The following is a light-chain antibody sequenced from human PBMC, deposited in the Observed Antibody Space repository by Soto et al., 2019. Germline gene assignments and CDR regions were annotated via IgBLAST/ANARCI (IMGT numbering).Light chain of an antibody. Sequence: QSVLTQPASVSGSPGQSITISCTGTSSDIGAYNFVSWYQQHPGKAPKLMLYDVNIRPSGVSNRVSGSKSGNTASLTISGLQAEDEADYYCTSGTTSTTMIFGGGTKLTVL. J-gene: IGLJ2*01. CDR2: DVN. CDR1: SSDIGAYNF. V-gene: IGLV2-14*03. CDR3: TSGTTSTTMI.